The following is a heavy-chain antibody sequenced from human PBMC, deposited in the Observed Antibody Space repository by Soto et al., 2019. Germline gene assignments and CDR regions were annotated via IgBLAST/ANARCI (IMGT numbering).Heavy chain of an antibody. CDR2: IVVGSGNT. D-gene: IGHD3-9*01. Sequence: ASVKVSCKASGFTFSSSAMQWVGQARGQSLEWIGWIVVGSGNTNYAQKFQERVTITRDMSTSTAYMELSSLRSEDTAVYYCAASARYFDWSISAWAFDIWGQGTMVTVSS. CDR1: GFTFSSSA. CDR3: AASARYFDWSISAWAFDI. V-gene: IGHV1-58*02. J-gene: IGHJ3*02.